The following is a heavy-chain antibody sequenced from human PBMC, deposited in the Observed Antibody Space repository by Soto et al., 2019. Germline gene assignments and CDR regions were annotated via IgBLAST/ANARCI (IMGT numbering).Heavy chain of an antibody. Sequence: EVQLVESGGGLVQPGGSLRLSCAASGFIFDSFALSWVRQAPGKGLEWVSGIGGSGGRTYYADSVKGRFTISSDNSKNTLYLQMSSLSAEDTAIYYCAKDRAFWFGEGGWFDPWGQGTLVTVSS. V-gene: IGHV3-23*04. CDR3: AKDRAFWFGEGGWFDP. D-gene: IGHD3-10*01. J-gene: IGHJ5*02. CDR1: GFIFDSFA. CDR2: IGGSGGRT.